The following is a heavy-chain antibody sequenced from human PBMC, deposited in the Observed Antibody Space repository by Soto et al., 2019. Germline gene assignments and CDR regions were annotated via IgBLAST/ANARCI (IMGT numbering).Heavy chain of an antibody. CDR3: AAVGDQLLSYYYYYGMDV. Sequence: SVKVSCKASGFTFTSSAVQWVRQARGQRLEWIGWIVVGSGNTNYAQKFQERVTITRDMSTSTAYMELSSLRSEDTAVYYCAAVGDQLLSYYYYYGMDVWGQGTTVTVSS. J-gene: IGHJ6*02. CDR2: IVVGSGNT. V-gene: IGHV1-58*01. D-gene: IGHD2-2*01. CDR1: GFTFTSSA.